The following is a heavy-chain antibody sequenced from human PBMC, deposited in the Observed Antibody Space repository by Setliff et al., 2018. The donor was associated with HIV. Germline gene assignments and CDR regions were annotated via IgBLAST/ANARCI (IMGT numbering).Heavy chain of an antibody. CDR1: GFSLRTTGEA. J-gene: IGHJ3*02. D-gene: IGHD6-13*01. V-gene: IGHV2-5*02. Sequence: LTQTLTLTCTFSGFSLRTTGEAVGWLRQPPGKAPEWLALVYWDDDKRYSTSLKTRLTISKDTSKNQVVLTMTNMDPVDTATYYCARMGSSWADAFDIWGQGTMVTVSS. CDR3: ARMGSSWADAFDI. CDR2: VYWDDDK.